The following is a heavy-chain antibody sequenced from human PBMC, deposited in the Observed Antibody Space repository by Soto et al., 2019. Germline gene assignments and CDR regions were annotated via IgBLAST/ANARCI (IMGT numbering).Heavy chain of an antibody. CDR1: GYTFTTYG. CDR3: ARPGYSGYEGWFDP. CDR2: ISAYNKT. J-gene: IGHJ5*02. V-gene: IGHV1-18*01. D-gene: IGHD5-12*01. Sequence: QVQLVQSGAEVKKPGASVKVSCQASGYTFTTYGISWVRQAPGQGLEWMGWISAYNKTNYEQKVQGRVTMTTDTSTGTAYMELRSLRSDDTAVYYCARPGYSGYEGWFDPWGQGTLVTVSS.